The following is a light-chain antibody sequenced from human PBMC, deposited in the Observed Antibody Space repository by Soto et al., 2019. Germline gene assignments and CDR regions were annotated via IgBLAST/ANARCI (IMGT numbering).Light chain of an antibody. J-gene: IGKJ4*01. CDR3: QKRSNWPPLT. CDR2: DAS. V-gene: IGKV3-11*01. Sequence: EIVLTQSPATLSLSPGERATLSCRASQSISNYLVWYQQKPGQAPRLLIYDASNRATGIPARFSGSGSGTDFTLXIXSLXPXXFAIYYCQKRSNWPPLTFGGGTKVEIK. CDR1: QSISNY.